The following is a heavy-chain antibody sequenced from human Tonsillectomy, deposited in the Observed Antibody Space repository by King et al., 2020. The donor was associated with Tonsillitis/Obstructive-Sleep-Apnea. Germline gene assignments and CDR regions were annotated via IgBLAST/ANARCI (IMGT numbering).Heavy chain of an antibody. CDR2: IYFTGST. CDR1: GGSISSYY. V-gene: IGHV4-59*01. Sequence: LQLQESGPGLVKPSETLSLTCTVSGGSISSYYWSWIRQPPGKGLEWMGFIYFTGSTNYNPSLKSRVTISVDTSKNHLSLKLSSVTAADTALYYWAGEPSDLRAFDIWGQGTMGTVSS. CDR3: AGEPSDLRAFDI. J-gene: IGHJ3*02.